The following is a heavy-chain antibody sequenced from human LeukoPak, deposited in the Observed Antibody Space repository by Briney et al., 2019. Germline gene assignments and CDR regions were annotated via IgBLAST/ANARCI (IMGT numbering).Heavy chain of an antibody. Sequence: GGSLRLSCAASGFTFSSYWMYWVRQAPGKGLVWVSRINTDGSSTSYADSVKGRFTISRDNAKNTLYLQMNSLRAEDTAVYYCARVSVLYYMNVWGKGTTVTVSS. CDR2: INTDGSST. D-gene: IGHD3-16*02. CDR1: GFTFSSYW. J-gene: IGHJ6*03. V-gene: IGHV3-74*01. CDR3: ARVSVLYYMNV.